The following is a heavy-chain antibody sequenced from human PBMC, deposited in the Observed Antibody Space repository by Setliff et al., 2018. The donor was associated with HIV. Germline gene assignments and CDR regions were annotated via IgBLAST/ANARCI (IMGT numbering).Heavy chain of an antibody. D-gene: IGHD3-22*01. CDR2: ISAYNGNT. J-gene: IGHJ6*03. Sequence: ASVKVSCKASGYTFTSYGISWVRQAPGQGLEWMGWISAYNGNTNYAQKLQGRVTMTTDTSTSTAYMELRSLRSDDTAVYHCARISTYYYDSSGYFRADYYYYYMDVWGKGTTVTV. CDR1: GYTFTSYG. V-gene: IGHV1-18*01. CDR3: ARISTYYYDSSGYFRADYYYYYMDV.